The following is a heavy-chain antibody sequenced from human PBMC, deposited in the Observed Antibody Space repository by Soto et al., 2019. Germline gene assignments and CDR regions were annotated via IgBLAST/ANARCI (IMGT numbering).Heavy chain of an antibody. J-gene: IGHJ4*02. CDR3: AKHLYGDYGVDY. CDR1: GFTFSSYA. D-gene: IGHD4-17*01. Sequence: EVQLLESGGGLVQPGGSLRLSCAASGFTFSSYAMSWVRQAPGKGLEWVSTINGGGGSTYDADSVRGRVTISRDNSKDMLNLQMNSLRAEDTAVYYCAKHLYGDYGVDYWGQGALVTVSS. V-gene: IGHV3-23*01. CDR2: INGGGGST.